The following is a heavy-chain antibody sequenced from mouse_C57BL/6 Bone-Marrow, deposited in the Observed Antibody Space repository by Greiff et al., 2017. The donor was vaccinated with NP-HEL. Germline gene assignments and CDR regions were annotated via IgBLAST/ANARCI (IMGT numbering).Heavy chain of an antibody. J-gene: IGHJ2*01. CDR3: AREDDYDRGDY. D-gene: IGHD2-4*01. V-gene: IGHV1-81*01. Sequence: QVQLQQSGAELARPGASVKLSCKASGYTFTSYGISWVKQRTGQGLEWIGEIYPSSGNTYYNEKFKGKATLTADKSSSTAYMELRSLTSEDSAVYFCAREDDYDRGDYWGQGTTLTVSS. CDR1: GYTFTSYG. CDR2: IYPSSGNT.